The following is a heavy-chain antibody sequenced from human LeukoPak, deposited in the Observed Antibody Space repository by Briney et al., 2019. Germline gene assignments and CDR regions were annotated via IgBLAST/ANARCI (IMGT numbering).Heavy chain of an antibody. CDR1: GFTFSSYA. D-gene: IGHD2-2*01. Sequence: QPGGSLRLSCAASGFTFSSYAMHWVRQAPGKGLEWVAVISYDGSNKYYADSVKGRFTISRDNSKNTLYLQMNSLRAEDTAVYYCARGSSPIRVVVVPAAIGGGDYWGQGTLVTVSS. CDR3: ARGSSPIRVVVVPAAIGGGDY. CDR2: ISYDGSNK. V-gene: IGHV3-30-3*01. J-gene: IGHJ4*02.